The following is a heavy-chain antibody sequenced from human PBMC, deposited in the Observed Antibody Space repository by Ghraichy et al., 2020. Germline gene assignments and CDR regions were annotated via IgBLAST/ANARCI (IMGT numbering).Heavy chain of an antibody. Sequence: GGSLRLSCAASGFTFSSYAMHWVRQAPGKGLEWVAVISYDGSNKYYADSVKGRFTISRDNSKNTLYLQMNSLRAEDTAVYYCARDRGYYDSSGYYSGFDYWGQGTLVTVSS. D-gene: IGHD3-22*01. CDR3: ARDRGYYDSSGYYSGFDY. CDR1: GFTFSSYA. V-gene: IGHV3-30-3*01. J-gene: IGHJ4*02. CDR2: ISYDGSNK.